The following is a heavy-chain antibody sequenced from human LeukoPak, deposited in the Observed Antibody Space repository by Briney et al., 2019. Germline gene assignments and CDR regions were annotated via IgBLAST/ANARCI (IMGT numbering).Heavy chain of an antibody. Sequence: SETLSLTCTVSGGSISSYYWSWIRQSPGKGLEWIGYIYYSGSTNFNPSLKSRVTISVDTSKNQFSLKLSSVTAADTAVYYCARALWFGELLDSGIAFDIWGQGTMVTVSS. CDR1: GGSISSYY. V-gene: IGHV4-59*01. J-gene: IGHJ3*02. D-gene: IGHD3-10*01. CDR2: IYYSGST. CDR3: ARALWFGELLDSGIAFDI.